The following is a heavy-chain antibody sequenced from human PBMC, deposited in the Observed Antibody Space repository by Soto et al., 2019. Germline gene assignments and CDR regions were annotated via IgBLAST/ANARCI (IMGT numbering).Heavy chain of an antibody. CDR2: INWNSGSI. D-gene: IGHD6-13*01. J-gene: IGHJ1*01. Sequence: EVQLVESGGGLVQPGRSLRLSCAASGFTFDDYAMHWVRQVPGKGLEWVSGINWNSGSIGYGDSVKGRFAISRDNDKNALHLQMNSLSAEDTAFYYCVKDESINWYSGHFRHWGQGTLVTVPS. V-gene: IGHV3-9*01. CDR1: GFTFDDYA. CDR3: VKDESINWYSGHFRH.